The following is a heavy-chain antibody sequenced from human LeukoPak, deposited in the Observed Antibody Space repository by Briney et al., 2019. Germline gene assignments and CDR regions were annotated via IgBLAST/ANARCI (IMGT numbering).Heavy chain of an antibody. CDR2: TKEDGSER. D-gene: IGHD3-22*01. CDR1: GFTFSSYW. CDR3: VRDRSRGYY. V-gene: IGHV3-7*01. Sequence: GGSLRLSCAASGFTFSSYWMSWARQAPGKGLEWVATTKEDGSERYYVDSVKGRFTISRDNAKNSVYLQMNSLRAEDTAVYYCVRDRSRGYYWGQGTLVTVSS. J-gene: IGHJ4*02.